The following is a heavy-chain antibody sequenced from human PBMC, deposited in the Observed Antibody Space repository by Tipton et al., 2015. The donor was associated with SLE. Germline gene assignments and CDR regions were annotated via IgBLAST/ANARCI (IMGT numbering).Heavy chain of an antibody. D-gene: IGHD6-19*01. V-gene: IGHV4-4*07. CDR2: IYKTGIT. CDR3: AREKENTGWFWLNAFDV. CDR1: GGSLSSYY. Sequence: TLSLTCTVSGGSLSSYYWSWIRQSAGKGLEWIGRIYKTGITNYNPSLKGRLSMSVDTSKAHFSLNLNSVTAADTAIYYCAREKENTGWFWLNAFDVWGRGTLVTVST. J-gene: IGHJ3*01.